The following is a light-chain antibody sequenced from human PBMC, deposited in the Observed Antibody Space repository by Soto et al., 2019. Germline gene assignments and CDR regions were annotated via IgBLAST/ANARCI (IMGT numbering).Light chain of an antibody. CDR2: DAS. J-gene: IGKJ4*01. V-gene: IGKV3-11*01. CDR3: QQYVGSAPLT. Sequence: EIVLTQSPATLSLSPGERATLSCRASQSVSNYLAWYQQKPGQAPRLLIYDASNRATDIPARFSGSGSGTDFTLTISSLEPEDFAVYYCQQYVGSAPLTFGGGTKVDIK. CDR1: QSVSNY.